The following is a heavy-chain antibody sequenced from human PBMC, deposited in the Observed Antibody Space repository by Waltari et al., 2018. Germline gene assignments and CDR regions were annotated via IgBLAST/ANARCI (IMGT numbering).Heavy chain of an antibody. Sequence: QVQLVESGGGVVQPGGSLRPPCASSGLPLGSYAIHRVRQATGKGLELVALMSDDGNNKYYADSVRGRITISRDNSKNTVFLQMNSLRAEDTAVYYCARGTATFYDSSGYYAPPGDWGQGALVTVSS. J-gene: IGHJ4*02. CDR2: MSDDGNNK. V-gene: IGHV3-30-3*01. D-gene: IGHD3-22*01. CDR1: GLPLGSYA. CDR3: ARGTATFYDSSGYYAPPGD.